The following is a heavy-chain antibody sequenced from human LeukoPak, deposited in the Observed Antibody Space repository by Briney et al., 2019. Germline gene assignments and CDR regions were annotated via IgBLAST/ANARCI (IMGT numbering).Heavy chain of an antibody. V-gene: IGHV1-8*01. CDR1: GYTFTNYV. J-gene: IGHJ5*02. CDR3: ARPHCSSTDCHPPEWFDP. Sequence: ASVRVSCKTSGYTFTNYVISWVRQATGQGLEWMAYIFPNSGNTGYTQKFQGRVTMTRNTSIHTAYMQLSSLTSEDTAVYYCARPHCSSTDCHPPEWFDPWGQGTLVTVSS. D-gene: IGHD2-2*01. CDR2: IFPNSGNT.